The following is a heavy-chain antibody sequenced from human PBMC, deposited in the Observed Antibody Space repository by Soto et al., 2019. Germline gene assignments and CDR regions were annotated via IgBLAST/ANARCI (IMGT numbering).Heavy chain of an antibody. V-gene: IGHV3-53*01. CDR3: ARGVAAAGNFDY. Sequence: GGSLRLSCAASGFTVSSNYMSWVRQAPGKGLEWVSVIYSGGSTYYADSVKGRFTISRDNSKNTLYLQMDSLRAEDTAVYYCARGVAAAGNFDYWGQGTMVTVYS. D-gene: IGHD6-13*01. CDR1: GFTVSSNY. CDR2: IYSGGST. J-gene: IGHJ4*02.